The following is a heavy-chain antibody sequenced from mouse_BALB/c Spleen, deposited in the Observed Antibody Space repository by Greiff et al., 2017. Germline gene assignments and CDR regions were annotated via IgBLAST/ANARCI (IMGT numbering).Heavy chain of an antibody. CDR3: ATLYYDYDAWFAY. D-gene: IGHD2-4*01. CDR1: GYSITSDYA. CDR2: ISYSGST. J-gene: IGHJ3*01. V-gene: IGHV3-2*02. Sequence: EVQLVESGPGLVKPSQSLSLTRTVTGYSITSDYAWNWIRQFPGNKLEWMGYISYSGSTSYNPSLKSRISITRDTSKNQFFLQLNSVTTEDTATYYCATLYYDYDAWFAYWGQGTLVTVSA.